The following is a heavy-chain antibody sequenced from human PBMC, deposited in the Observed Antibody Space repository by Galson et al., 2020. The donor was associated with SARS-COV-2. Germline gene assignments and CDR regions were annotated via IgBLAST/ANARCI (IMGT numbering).Heavy chain of an antibody. Sequence: GGSLRLSCAASGFTFSSYSMNWVRQAPGKGLEWVSFISEGRSPSRYADSVKGRFTISRDNAQNSLYLQMNSLRAEDTAVYFCVKRRDGGFQHWGQGTLGTVSS. CDR2: ISEGRSPS. V-gene: IGHV3-48*01. D-gene: IGHD2-21*01. CDR3: VKRRDGGFQH. J-gene: IGHJ1*01. CDR1: GFTFSSYS.